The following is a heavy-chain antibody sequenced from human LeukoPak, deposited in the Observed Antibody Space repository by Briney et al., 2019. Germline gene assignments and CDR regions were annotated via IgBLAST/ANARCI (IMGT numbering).Heavy chain of an antibody. CDR1: GFNFAGFA. D-gene: IGHD5-24*01. CDR3: AKRTDGYYDY. V-gene: IGHV3-23*01. CDR2: ISGSGRDT. Sequence: AGGSLRLSCAASGFNFAGFAMTWVRQAPGRGLEWVSVISGSGRDTHYADSVKGRFTISRDNSKNTVYLQMNSLRADDTAVYYCAKRTDGYYDYWGQGTLVTVSS. J-gene: IGHJ4*02.